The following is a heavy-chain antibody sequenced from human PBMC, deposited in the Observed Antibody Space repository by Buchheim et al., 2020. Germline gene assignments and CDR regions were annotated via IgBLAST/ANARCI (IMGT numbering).Heavy chain of an antibody. CDR3: ARDRSLVFGWGLTDY. CDR1: GFTFSSYA. V-gene: IGHV3-30-3*01. CDR2: ISYDGSNK. Sequence: QVQLVESGGGVVQPGRSLRLSCAASGFTFSSYAMHWVRQAPGKGLKWVAVISYDGSNKYYADSVKGRFTISRDNSKNTLYLQMNSLRAEDTAVYYCARDRSLVFGWGLTDYWGQGTL. D-gene: IGHD2-21*02. J-gene: IGHJ4*02.